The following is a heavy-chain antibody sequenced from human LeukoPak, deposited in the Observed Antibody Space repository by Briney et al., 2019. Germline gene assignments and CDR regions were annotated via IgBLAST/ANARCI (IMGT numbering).Heavy chain of an antibody. CDR1: GYTFTSYY. D-gene: IGHD4-11*01. V-gene: IGHV1-46*01. CDR2: INPSGGST. J-gene: IGHJ5*02. Sequence: ASVKVSCKASGYTFTSYYMHWVRQAPGQGLEWMGIINPSGGSTSYAQKFQGRVTMTRNTSISTAYMELSSLRSKDTAVYYCARLYSNVNWFDPWGQGTLVTVSS. CDR3: ARLYSNVNWFDP.